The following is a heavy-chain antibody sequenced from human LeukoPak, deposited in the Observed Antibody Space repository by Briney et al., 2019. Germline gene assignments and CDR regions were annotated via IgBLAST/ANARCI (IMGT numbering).Heavy chain of an antibody. J-gene: IGHJ4*02. CDR1: GFTFSSYG. CDR3: ARDYDFWSGHPPFDY. CDR2: IWYDGSNK. Sequence: PGGSLRLSCAASGFTFSSYGMHWVRQAAGKGLEWVAVIWYDGSNKYYADSVKGRFTISRDNSKNTLYLQMNSLRAEDTAVYYCARDYDFWSGHPPFDYWGQGTLVTVSS. V-gene: IGHV3-33*01. D-gene: IGHD3-3*01.